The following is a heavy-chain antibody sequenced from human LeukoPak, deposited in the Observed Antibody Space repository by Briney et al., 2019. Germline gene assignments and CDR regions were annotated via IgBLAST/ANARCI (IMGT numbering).Heavy chain of an antibody. Sequence: GGSLRLSCAASGFTFSSYSMNWVRQAPGKGLEWVSYISSSSSTIYYADSVKGRFTISRDNAKNSLYLQMNSLRAEDTAVYYCASGSRGSSSRTGDYYYYMDVWGKGTTVTVSS. V-gene: IGHV3-48*01. CDR3: ASGSRGSSSRTGDYYYYMDV. J-gene: IGHJ6*03. CDR1: GFTFSSYS. D-gene: IGHD6-6*01. CDR2: ISSSSSTI.